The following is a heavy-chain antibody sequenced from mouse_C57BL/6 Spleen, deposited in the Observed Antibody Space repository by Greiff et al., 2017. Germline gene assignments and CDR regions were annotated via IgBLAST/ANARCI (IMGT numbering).Heavy chain of an antibody. J-gene: IGHJ2*01. V-gene: IGHV1-81*01. D-gene: IGHD1-1*01. CDR1: GYTFTSYG. CDR3: GREEDGSSSFDY. CDR2: IYPRSGNT. Sequence: QVQLQQSGAELVRPGASVKLSCKASGYTFTSYGMSWVKQRPGQGLEWIGEIYPRSGNTYYHEKFKGKATLTADKTSNTAYMEIHRLTSEDSAVYCGGREEDGSSSFDYWGQGTTLTVSS.